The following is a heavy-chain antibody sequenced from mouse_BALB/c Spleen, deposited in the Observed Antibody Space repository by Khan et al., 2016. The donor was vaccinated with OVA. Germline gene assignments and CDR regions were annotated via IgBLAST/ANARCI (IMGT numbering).Heavy chain of an antibody. D-gene: IGHD1-3*01. CDR2: ISTYYGDA. J-gene: IGHJ3*01. CDR3: ARGSGNSRFAY. V-gene: IGHV1S137*01. CDR1: GYTFTDFA. Sequence: QVQLQQPGAELVRPGVSVKISCKGSGYTFTDFAMHWVKQSHAKRLEWIGVISTYYGDADYNQKFKGKATMTVDKSSSTAYMELARLTSEDSAIYYCARGSGNSRFAYWGQGTLVTVSA.